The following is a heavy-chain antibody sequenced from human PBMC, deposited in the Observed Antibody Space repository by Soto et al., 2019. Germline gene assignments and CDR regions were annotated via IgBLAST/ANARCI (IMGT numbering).Heavy chain of an antibody. Sequence: QVQLVQSGAEVKKPGSSVKVSCKASGGTFSSYAISWVRQAPGQGLEWMGGIIPIFGTANYAQKFQGRVTITADESTSPAYMELSSLRSEATDVYYCARDNSRSAQDDYYGMDVWGQGTTVTVSS. CDR1: GGTFSSYA. D-gene: IGHD6-6*01. J-gene: IGHJ6*02. CDR2: IIPIFGTA. V-gene: IGHV1-69*01. CDR3: ARDNSRSAQDDYYGMDV.